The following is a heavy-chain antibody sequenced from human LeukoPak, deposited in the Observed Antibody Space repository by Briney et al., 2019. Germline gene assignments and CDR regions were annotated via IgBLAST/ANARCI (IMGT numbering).Heavy chain of an antibody. V-gene: IGHV3-21*01. Sequence: PGGSLRLSCAASGFTFSSYAMSWVRQAPGKGLEWVSSISSSSSYIYYADSVKGRFTISRDNAKNSLYLQMNSLRAEDTAVHYCAGDRARVMDYWGQGTLVTVSS. D-gene: IGHD5-18*01. CDR3: AGDRARVMDY. J-gene: IGHJ4*02. CDR2: ISSSSSYI. CDR1: GFTFSSYA.